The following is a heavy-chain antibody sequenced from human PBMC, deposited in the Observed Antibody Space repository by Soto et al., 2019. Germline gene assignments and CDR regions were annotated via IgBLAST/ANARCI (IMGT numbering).Heavy chain of an antibody. J-gene: IGHJ4*02. D-gene: IGHD3-9*01. CDR3: ELNSDILNGEKTGDY. Sequence: SVKVSCKASGGTFSSYAISWVRQAPGQGLEWMGGIIPIFGTANYAQKFQGRVTITADKSTSTAYMELSSLRSEDTAVYYCELNSDILNGEKTGDYWGQGTLVTVSS. CDR2: IIPIFGTA. CDR1: GGTFSSYA. V-gene: IGHV1-69*06.